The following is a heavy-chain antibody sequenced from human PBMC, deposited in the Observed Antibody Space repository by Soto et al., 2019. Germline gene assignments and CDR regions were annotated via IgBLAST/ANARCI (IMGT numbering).Heavy chain of an antibody. V-gene: IGHV1-69*02. Sequence: QVQLVQSGAEVKKPGSSVKVSCKASGGTFSSYTISWVRQAPGQGLEWMGRIIPILGIANYAQKFQGRINTHDALDTYAQQFQGRVTITADKSTSTAYMELSSLRSEDTAVYYCASGRELLQRIRYGMDVWGQGTTVTVSS. CDR1: GGTFSSYT. CDR3: ASGRELLQRIRYGMDV. J-gene: IGHJ6*02. CDR2: IIPILGIA. D-gene: IGHD1-26*01.